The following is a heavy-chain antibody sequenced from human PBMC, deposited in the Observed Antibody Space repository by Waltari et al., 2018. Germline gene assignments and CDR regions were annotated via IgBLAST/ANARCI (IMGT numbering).Heavy chain of an antibody. V-gene: IGHV1-69*14. CDR3: ARDGYSYGPAGGYYYYMDV. CDR1: GGTLSSDA. Sequence: QVQLVPSGAAGTTPGSSVKVFCKGSGGTLSSDAISWLRPAPGPGLEWMGGIIPIFGTANYAQKFQGRVTITADKSTSTAYMELSSLRSEDTAVYYCARDGYSYGPAGGYYYYMDVWGKGTTVTVSS. J-gene: IGHJ6*03. D-gene: IGHD5-18*01. CDR2: IIPIFGTA.